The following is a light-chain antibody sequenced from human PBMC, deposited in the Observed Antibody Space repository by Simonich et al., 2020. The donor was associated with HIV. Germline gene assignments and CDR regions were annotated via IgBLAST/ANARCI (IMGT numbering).Light chain of an antibody. CDR2: WAT. J-gene: IGKJ1*01. Sequence: DIVMTQSPDSLAVSLGERATINCKSSQSLLYSSNNKNYLAWYQQKPGQPPKLLIYWATIRESGVPDRISGSGSGTDFTLTISSLHAEDVAVYYCQQYYTTPRTFGQGTKVEIK. CDR3: QQYYTTPRT. V-gene: IGKV4-1*01. CDR1: QSLLYSSNNKNY.